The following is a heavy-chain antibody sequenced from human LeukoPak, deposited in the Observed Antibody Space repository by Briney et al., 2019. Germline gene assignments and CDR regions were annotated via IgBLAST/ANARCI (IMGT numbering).Heavy chain of an antibody. CDR3: ARDRCSSTSCKSLYYFDY. CDR1: GYTFTGYW. D-gene: IGHD2-2*01. Sequence: GASVKVSCKAFGYTFTGYWMHWVRQAPGQGPEWMGIINPSGGSTSYAQKFQGRVTMTRDMSTSTVYMELSSLRSDDTAVYYCARDRCSSTSCKSLYYFDYWGQGTLVTVSS. V-gene: IGHV1-46*01. CDR2: INPSGGST. J-gene: IGHJ4*02.